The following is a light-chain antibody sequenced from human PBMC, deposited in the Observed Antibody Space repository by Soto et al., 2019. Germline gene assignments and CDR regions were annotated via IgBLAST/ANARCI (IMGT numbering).Light chain of an antibody. V-gene: IGKV3-20*01. Sequence: IVLTQSPGTLSLSPGERATLSCRASQSVNSRYLAWYQQKPGQAPSLLIYGASSRATGIPDRFSGSGSGTEFTLSISRLEPEDFAVYYCQQYDNSPLTFGGGTKVEIK. CDR3: QQYDNSPLT. CDR2: GAS. J-gene: IGKJ4*01. CDR1: QSVNSRY.